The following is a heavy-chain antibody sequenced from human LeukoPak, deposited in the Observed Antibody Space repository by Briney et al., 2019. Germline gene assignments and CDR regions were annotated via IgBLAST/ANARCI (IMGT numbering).Heavy chain of an antibody. Sequence: GGPLKPPGVASGLPSIGHEMNGVRQAQGRGLDGLSFFSGGGFEIHYAASVEGRFTISRDDAKNTLYLQMTSLRDEDTAVYYCAKGGSQGDCSFGTCYGDYWGQGTLVTVSS. CDR1: GLPSIGHE. J-gene: IGHJ4*02. CDR3: AKGGSQGDCSFGTCYGDY. D-gene: IGHD2-15*01. CDR2: FSGGGFEI. V-gene: IGHV3-48*03.